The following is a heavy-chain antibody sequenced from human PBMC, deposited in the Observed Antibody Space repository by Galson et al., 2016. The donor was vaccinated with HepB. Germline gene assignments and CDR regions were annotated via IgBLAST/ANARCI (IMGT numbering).Heavy chain of an antibody. D-gene: IGHD4-11*01. CDR3: AKESPYTNVRQYYLEN. Sequence: SLRLSCAASGFTFSNYAMSWVRQAPGKGPEWVSAISGVSDRTYYAGSMKDRFIISRDDSRNMLFLQLNSLSAEDTAIYYCAKESPYTNVRQYYLENWGLGTLVTVSS. CDR2: ISGVSDRT. CDR1: GFTFSNYA. V-gene: IGHV3-23*01. J-gene: IGHJ4*01.